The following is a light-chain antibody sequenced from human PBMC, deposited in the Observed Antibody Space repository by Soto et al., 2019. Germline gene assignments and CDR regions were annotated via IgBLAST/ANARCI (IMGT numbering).Light chain of an antibody. CDR2: EVT. J-gene: IGLJ1*01. CDR3: SSFTSTSTRL. CDR1: SSDIGSYDY. Sequence: QSALTQPASASGSPGQSITISCTGTSSDIGSYDYVSWYQQHPGKAPNLIIYEVTDRPSGVSNRFSGSKSGNTASLTISGLQAEDEADYYRSSFTSTSTRLFGSGTKVTVL. V-gene: IGLV2-14*01.